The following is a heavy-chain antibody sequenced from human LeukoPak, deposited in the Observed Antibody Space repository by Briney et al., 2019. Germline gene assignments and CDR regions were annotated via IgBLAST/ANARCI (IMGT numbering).Heavy chain of an antibody. CDR3: ARGGLLWCGEPNYCYYGVDV. V-gene: IGHV4-34*01. J-gene: IGHJ6*02. Sequence: KPSETLSLTCAIYGGSFSGYYWSWIRQPPGKGLESLGEINHCGSTNYGPSLKSRVMISVDTFKSEFSLKLSSVTAADVAVYYWARGGLLWCGEPNYCYYGVDVWGQGTMVSVSS. CDR1: GGSFSGYY. CDR2: INHCGST. D-gene: IGHD3-10*01.